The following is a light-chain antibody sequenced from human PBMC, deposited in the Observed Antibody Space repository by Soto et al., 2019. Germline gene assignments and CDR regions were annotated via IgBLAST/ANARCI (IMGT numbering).Light chain of an antibody. Sequence: DIQMTQSPSTLSASVGDRVTITCRARQSISVWLAWYQRKPGKAPKLLIFKASNLESGIPSRFSGSASGTEFTPTIPSLQADDFATYYCQHSVRFGQGTKLEIK. CDR3: QHSVR. CDR2: KAS. V-gene: IGKV1-5*03. CDR1: QSISVW. J-gene: IGKJ2*01.